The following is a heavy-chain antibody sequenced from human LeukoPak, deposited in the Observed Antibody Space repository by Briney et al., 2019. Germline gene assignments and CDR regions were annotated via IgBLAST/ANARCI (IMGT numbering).Heavy chain of an antibody. D-gene: IGHD2-8*01. CDR1: GYTFSKYD. CDR2: NSTYNDNP. V-gene: IGHV1-18*01. CDR3: ARLMGPPDY. J-gene: IGHJ4*02. Sequence: GASVKVSCKASGYTFSKYDITWVRQAPGQGLECMGWNSTYNDNPNYAQKFQGRVTMTTDTSTSTAYLDLRSLRSDDTAVYFCARLMGPPDYWGQGTRVTVSS.